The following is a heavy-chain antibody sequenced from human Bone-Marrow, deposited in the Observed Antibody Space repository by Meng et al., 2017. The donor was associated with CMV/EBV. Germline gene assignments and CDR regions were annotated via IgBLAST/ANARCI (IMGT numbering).Heavy chain of an antibody. J-gene: IGHJ3*02. CDR1: GFTFSSYS. D-gene: IGHD3-3*01. CDR2: ISSSGTYI. CDR3: ANVREWHGHGAFDM. V-gene: IGHV3-21*01. Sequence: GESLKISCAASGFTFSSYSMNWVRQAPGKGLEWVSSISSSGTYIYYADSVKGRFTISRDNSKNTLYLQMSSLRTEDTAVYYCANVREWHGHGAFDMWGQGTMVAVSS.